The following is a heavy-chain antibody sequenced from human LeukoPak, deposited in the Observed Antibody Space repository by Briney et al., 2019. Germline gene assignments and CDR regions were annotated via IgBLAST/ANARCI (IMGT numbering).Heavy chain of an antibody. J-gene: IGHJ6*03. Sequence: SETLSLTCAVYGGSFSNYYWNWIRQTPGKGLEWLGEINDRGRANYNPSLMSRVTVSVDTSRNQFSLRLTSVTATDTAIYYCARRWNYGRNYYIDVWGKGATVSVSS. CDR2: INDRGRA. CDR1: GGSFSNYY. D-gene: IGHD1-7*01. V-gene: IGHV4-34*01. CDR3: ARRWNYGRNYYIDV.